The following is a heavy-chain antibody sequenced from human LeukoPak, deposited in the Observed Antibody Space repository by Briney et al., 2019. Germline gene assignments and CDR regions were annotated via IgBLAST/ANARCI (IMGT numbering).Heavy chain of an antibody. V-gene: IGHV1-8*01. J-gene: IGHJ4*02. D-gene: IGHD3-10*01. CDR1: GYTFTSYD. CDR2: MNPNSGNT. CDR3: ARDRVLLWFGEYD. Sequence: ASVRVSCKASGYTFTSYDINWVRQATGQGLEWMGWMNPNSGNTGYAQKFQGRVTMTRNTSISTAYMELSRLRSDDTAVYYCARDRVLLWFGEYDWGQGTLVTVSS.